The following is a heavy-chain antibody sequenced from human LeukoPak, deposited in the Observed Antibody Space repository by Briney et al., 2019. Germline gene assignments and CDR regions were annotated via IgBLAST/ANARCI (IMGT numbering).Heavy chain of an antibody. V-gene: IGHV1-46*01. D-gene: IGHD2-21*02. J-gene: IGHJ3*02. CDR2: INPSGGST. CDR3: ARDNGSGDSYDAFDI. CDR1: GYTFTSYY. Sequence: ASVKVSCKASGYTFTSYYMHWVRQAPGQGLEWMGIINPSGGSTSYAQKFQGRVTMTRDMSTSTVYMELSSLRSEDTAVYYRARDNGSGDSYDAFDIWGQGTMVTVSS.